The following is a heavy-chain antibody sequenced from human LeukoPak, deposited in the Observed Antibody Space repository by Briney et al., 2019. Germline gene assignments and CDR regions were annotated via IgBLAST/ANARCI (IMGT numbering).Heavy chain of an antibody. CDR2: ISYDGSNK. J-gene: IGHJ6*02. D-gene: IGHD1-14*01. Sequence: GGSLRLSCAASGFTFSSYGMHWVRQAPGKGLEWVAVISYDGSNKYYADSVKGRFTISRDNSKNTLYLQMNSLRAEDTAVYYCAKVGMSYYYGMDVWGQGTTVTVSS. CDR3: AKVGMSYYYGMDV. V-gene: IGHV3-30*18. CDR1: GFTFSSYG.